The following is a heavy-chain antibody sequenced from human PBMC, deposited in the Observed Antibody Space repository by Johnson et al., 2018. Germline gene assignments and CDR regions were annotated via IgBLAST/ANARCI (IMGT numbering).Heavy chain of an antibody. Sequence: VQLVQSGGGLVQPGGSLKLSCAASGFTFSGSAMPWVRQASGKGLEGVGRIRSQANSYATAYAASVKGRFTISRDDSKNTAYLQMNSLKTEDTAVYYCTRQQKGRGVIYYMDVWGKGTTVTVSS. V-gene: IGHV3-73*01. J-gene: IGHJ6*03. CDR2: IRSQANSYAT. CDR1: GFTFSGSA. D-gene: IGHD3-10*01. CDR3: TRQQKGRGVIYYMDV.